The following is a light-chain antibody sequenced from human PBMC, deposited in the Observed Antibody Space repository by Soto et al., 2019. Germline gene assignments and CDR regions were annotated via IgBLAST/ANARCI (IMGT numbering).Light chain of an antibody. Sequence: VLSQTPLSLSVTPGQPASISCRSNQSLLHTDGKDHLYWFLQKPGQPPQLLIYEVSTRLSGVTEGFSGSESGTDFTMKISRLEAEDVGVYYCMQTTFLPLTFGGGTKVEIK. V-gene: IGKV2D-29*01. CDR1: QSLLHTDGKDH. CDR3: MQTTFLPLT. J-gene: IGKJ4*01. CDR2: EVS.